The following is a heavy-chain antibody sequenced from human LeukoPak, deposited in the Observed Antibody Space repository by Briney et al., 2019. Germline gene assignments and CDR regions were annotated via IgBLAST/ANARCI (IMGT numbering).Heavy chain of an antibody. V-gene: IGHV3-30*02. CDR2: IRYDGSNK. Sequence: PGGSLRLSCAASGFTFSSYGMHWVRQAPGKGLEWVAFIRYDGSNKYYADSVKGRFTISRDNSKNTLYLQMNSLRAEDTAVYYCARQWVLEDAFDIWGQGTMVTVSS. J-gene: IGHJ3*02. D-gene: IGHD1-26*01. CDR3: ARQWVLEDAFDI. CDR1: GFTFSSYG.